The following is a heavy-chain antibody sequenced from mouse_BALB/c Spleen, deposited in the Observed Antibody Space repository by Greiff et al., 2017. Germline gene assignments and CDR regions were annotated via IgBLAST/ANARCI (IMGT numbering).Heavy chain of an antibody. CDR1: GYTFTSYW. V-gene: IGHV1-7*01. Sequence: QVQLQQSGAELAKPGASVKMSCKASGYTFTSYWMHWVKQRPGQGLEWIGYINPSTGYTEYNQKFKDKATLTADKSSSTAYMQLSSLTSEDSAVYYCARGVGYWYFDVWGAGTTVTVSS. CDR2: INPSTGYT. CDR3: ARGVGYWYFDV. J-gene: IGHJ1*01.